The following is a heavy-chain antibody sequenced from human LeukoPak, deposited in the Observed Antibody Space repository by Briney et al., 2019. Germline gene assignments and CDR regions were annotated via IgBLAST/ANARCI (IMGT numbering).Heavy chain of an antibody. Sequence: SVKVSCKASGGTFSSYAISWVRQAPGQGLEWMGGIIPIFGTANYAQKFQGRVTMTTDTSTSTAYMELRSLRSDDTAVYYCARDAIAVADDDGNWFDPWGQGTLVTVSS. CDR1: GGTFSSYA. V-gene: IGHV1-69*05. CDR2: IIPIFGTA. J-gene: IGHJ5*02. D-gene: IGHD6-19*01. CDR3: ARDAIAVADDDGNWFDP.